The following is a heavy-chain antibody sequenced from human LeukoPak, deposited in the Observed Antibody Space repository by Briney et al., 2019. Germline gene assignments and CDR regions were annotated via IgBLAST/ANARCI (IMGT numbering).Heavy chain of an antibody. CDR1: GGTVNSYA. J-gene: IGHJ4*02. CDR3: ARGGGRDILTGLMAPIFDY. D-gene: IGHD3-9*01. CDR2: IIRIFGTA. V-gene: IGHV1-69*13. Sequence: SVTVSFKASGGTVNSYAISWVRQAPGQGLEWMGGIIRIFGTANSAQKFHGRVTITPDESTSTAYMELSSLRSEDTAVYYCARGGGRDILTGLMAPIFDYWGQGTLVTVSS.